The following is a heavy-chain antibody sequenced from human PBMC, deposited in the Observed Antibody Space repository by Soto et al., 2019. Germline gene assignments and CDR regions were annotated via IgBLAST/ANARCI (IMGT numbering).Heavy chain of an antibody. V-gene: IGHV3-23*01. CDR3: AKWNGYGDY. Sequence: EVPLLESGGGLVQPGGSLSLSCAVSGFSFSTYGVTWVRQAPGKGLEWVSGVSGGSGVTHYADSVKGRFTITGDNSKNTVYLHMNSLRVEDTAVYYCAKWNGYGDYWGQGTLVTVSS. J-gene: IGHJ4*02. CDR1: GFSFSTYG. CDR2: VSGGSGVT. D-gene: IGHD1-1*01.